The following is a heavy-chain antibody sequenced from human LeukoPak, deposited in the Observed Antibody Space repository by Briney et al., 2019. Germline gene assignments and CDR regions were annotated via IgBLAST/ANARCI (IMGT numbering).Heavy chain of an antibody. D-gene: IGHD3-22*01. Sequence: GESLKISCKGSGYSFTNYWIGWVRQMPEKGLEWMGIIYPGDSDTRYSPSFQGRVTISADKSISTAYLQWSSLKASDTAMYYCARRYDSSGYYYHFDYWGQGTLVTVSS. V-gene: IGHV5-51*01. J-gene: IGHJ4*02. CDR2: IYPGDSDT. CDR3: ARRYDSSGYYYHFDY. CDR1: GYSFTNYW.